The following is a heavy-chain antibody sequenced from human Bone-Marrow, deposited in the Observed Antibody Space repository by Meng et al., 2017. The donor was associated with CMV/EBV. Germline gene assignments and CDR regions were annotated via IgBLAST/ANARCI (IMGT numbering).Heavy chain of an antibody. V-gene: IGHV3-48*03. CDR2: ISSSGSTR. Sequence: GGSLRLSCTASGFTFGDYAMNWVRQAPGKGLEWVSYISSSGSTRYYGDSVRGRFTISRDNAENSLYLQMNSLRAEDTAVYYCTREGIYADTGDAFEIWGQGTMVTVSS. J-gene: IGHJ3*02. CDR1: GFTFGDYA. CDR3: TREGIYADTGDAFEI. D-gene: IGHD2/OR15-2a*01.